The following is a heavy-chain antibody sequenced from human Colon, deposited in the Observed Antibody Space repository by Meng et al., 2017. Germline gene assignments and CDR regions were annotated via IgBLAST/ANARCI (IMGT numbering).Heavy chain of an antibody. D-gene: IGHD7-27*01. CDR1: GFALSGVT. CDR2: IYWDDDK. CDR3: ARARELWGRPLPSPFDY. Sequence: QITLKESGPTLVKPTQTLTLTCSISGFALSGVTVAWIRQPPGKALECLAVIYWDDDKRYRPSLESRLTITKDTSKNQVVLTMTSVDPVDTATYYCARARELWGRPLPSPFDYWGPETLVTVSS. V-gene: IGHV2-5*02. J-gene: IGHJ4*02.